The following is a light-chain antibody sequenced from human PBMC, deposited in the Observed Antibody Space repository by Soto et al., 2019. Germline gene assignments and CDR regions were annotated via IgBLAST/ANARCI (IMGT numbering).Light chain of an antibody. Sequence: DIQMTQSPSSVSASVGDRVTITCRASQDILSWLAWYQQKPGEAPRLLIYASSNLQSGVPSRFSGSVSGTEFTLTISSLQPEDFATYYCQQANSFPITFGPGTRLDIK. CDR2: ASS. J-gene: IGKJ3*01. CDR3: QQANSFPIT. CDR1: QDILSW. V-gene: IGKV1-12*01.